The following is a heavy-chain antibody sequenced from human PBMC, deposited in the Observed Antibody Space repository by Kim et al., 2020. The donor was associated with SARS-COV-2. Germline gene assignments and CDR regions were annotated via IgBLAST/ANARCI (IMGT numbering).Heavy chain of an antibody. D-gene: IGHD2-2*01. V-gene: IGHV3-74*01. Sequence: GGSLRLSCAASGFTFSSYWMHWVRQAPGKGLVWVSRIKSDGSTTSYSDSVKGRFTISRDNAKNTLYLQMNSLRAEGTAVFYCARGAPSCTGTSCSLDSSFDFWGQGTLVTVSS. J-gene: IGHJ4*02. CDR1: GFTFSSYW. CDR2: IKSDGSTT. CDR3: ARGAPSCTGTSCSLDSSFDF.